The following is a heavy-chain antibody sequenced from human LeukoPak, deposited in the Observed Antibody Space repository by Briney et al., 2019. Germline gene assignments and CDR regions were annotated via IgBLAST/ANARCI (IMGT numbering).Heavy chain of an antibody. Sequence: PGGSLRLSCAASGFTFDDYAMHWVRQAPGKGLEWVSGISWNSGSIGYADSVKGRFTISRDNAKNSLYLQMNSLRAEDTALYYCAKVHYYGSGIFDYWGQGTLVTVSS. CDR1: GFTFDDYA. CDR2: ISWNSGSI. CDR3: AKVHYYGSGIFDY. J-gene: IGHJ4*02. V-gene: IGHV3-9*01. D-gene: IGHD3-10*01.